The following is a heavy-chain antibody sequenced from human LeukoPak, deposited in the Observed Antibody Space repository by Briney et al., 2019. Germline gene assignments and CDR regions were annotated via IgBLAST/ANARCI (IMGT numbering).Heavy chain of an antibody. CDR1: GFTFSSYS. J-gene: IGHJ4*02. D-gene: IGHD3-10*01. CDR2: ISSSSYI. Sequence: MSGGSLRLSCAASGFTFSSYSMNWVRQAPGKGLEWVSSISSSSYIYYADSVKGRFTISRDNAKNSLYLQMNSLRAEDTAVYYCARDYGSGSYPPGYWGQGTLVTVSS. V-gene: IGHV3-21*01. CDR3: ARDYGSGSYPPGY.